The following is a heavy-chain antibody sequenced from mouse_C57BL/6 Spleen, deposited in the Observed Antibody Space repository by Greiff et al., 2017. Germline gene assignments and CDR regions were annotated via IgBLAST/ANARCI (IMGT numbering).Heavy chain of an antibody. D-gene: IGHD6-1*01. Sequence: EVMLVESGGDLVKPGGSLKLSCAASGFTFSSYGMSWVRQTPDKRLEWVATISSGGSYTYYPDSVKGRSTISRDNAKNTLYLQMSSLKSEDTAMYYCARPLPHYYAMDYWGQGTSVTVSS. CDR1: GFTFSSYG. CDR3: ARPLPHYYAMDY. V-gene: IGHV5-6*01. J-gene: IGHJ4*01. CDR2: ISSGGSYT.